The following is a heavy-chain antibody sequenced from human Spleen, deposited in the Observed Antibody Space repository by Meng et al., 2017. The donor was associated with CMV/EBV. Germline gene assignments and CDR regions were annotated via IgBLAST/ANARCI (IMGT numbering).Heavy chain of an antibody. J-gene: IGHJ6*02. V-gene: IGHV1-69*08. D-gene: IGHD2-2*01. Sequence: SVKVSCKASGGTFISYTFSWVRQAPGQGLQWMGRIIPILGSADYAQSFQGRVTITADKSTSTAYMELSSLRSEDTAVYYCASRQDIVVVPAALYYYGMDVWGQGTTVTVSS. CDR1: GGTFISYT. CDR2: IIPILGSA. CDR3: ASRQDIVVVPAALYYYGMDV.